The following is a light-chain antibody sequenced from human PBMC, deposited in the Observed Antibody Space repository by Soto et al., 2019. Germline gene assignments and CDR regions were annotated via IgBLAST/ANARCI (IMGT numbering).Light chain of an antibody. CDR3: QQRSNWPLT. CDR2: DAS. CDR1: QSVSNNY. Sequence: EIVLTQSPGTRSLSPGERATLSCRASQSVSNNYLAWYQQKPGQAPRLLIYDASNRATGIPARFSGSGSGTDFTLTISSLEPEDFAVYYCQQRSNWPLTFGGGTKVDIK. V-gene: IGKV3-11*01. J-gene: IGKJ4*01.